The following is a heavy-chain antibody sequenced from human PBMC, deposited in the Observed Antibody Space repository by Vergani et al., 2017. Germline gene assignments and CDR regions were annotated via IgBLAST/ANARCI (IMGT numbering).Heavy chain of an antibody. V-gene: IGHV4-39*01. CDR1: GDSISDSKYY. D-gene: IGHD6-13*01. Sequence: QLQLQESGPGLVKPSETLSLTCTVSGDSISDSKYYWGWIRQPPGKRLEWIGSIYYSGATHYNPFLESRVTISVDTSKNQFSLKMRSVTAADTAVYSCARFSIAAAGTIHLAYYYYYGMDVWGQGTTVTVSS. CDR3: ARFSIAAAGTIHLAYYYYYGMDV. J-gene: IGHJ6*02. CDR2: IYYSGAT.